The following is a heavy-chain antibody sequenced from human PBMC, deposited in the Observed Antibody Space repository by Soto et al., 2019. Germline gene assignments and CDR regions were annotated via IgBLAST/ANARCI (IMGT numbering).Heavy chain of an antibody. Sequence: ASVKVSCKASGYTFTSYAMHWVRQAPGQRLERMGWVNAGNGNTKYSQKFQGRVTITRDTSASTAYMELSSLRSEDTAVYYCARGFSGYDRRIDYWGQGTLVTVSS. CDR3: ARGFSGYDRRIDY. CDR1: GYTFTSYA. J-gene: IGHJ4*02. D-gene: IGHD5-12*01. CDR2: VNAGNGNT. V-gene: IGHV1-3*01.